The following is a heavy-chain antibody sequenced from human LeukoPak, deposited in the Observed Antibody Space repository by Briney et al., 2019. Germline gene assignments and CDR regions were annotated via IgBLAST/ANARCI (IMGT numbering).Heavy chain of an antibody. CDR3: ARAFVAAAGTSWFDP. CDR2: IIPILGIA. D-gene: IGHD6-13*01. CDR1: GGTFSSYA. J-gene: IGHJ5*02. Sequence: SVKVSCKASGGTFSSYAISWVRQAPGQGLEWMGRIIPILGIANYAQKFQGRVTITADKSTSTAYMELSSLRSEDTAVYYCARAFVAAAGTSWFDPWGQGTLVTVSS. V-gene: IGHV1-69*04.